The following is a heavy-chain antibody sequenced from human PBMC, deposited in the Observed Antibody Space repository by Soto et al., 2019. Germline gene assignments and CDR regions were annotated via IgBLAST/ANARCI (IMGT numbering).Heavy chain of an antibody. CDR1: GFTFRSYE. V-gene: IGHV3-48*03. CDR3: ARDAHYDYVWGSYRPVTDAFDI. J-gene: IGHJ3*02. CDR2: ISSSGSTI. D-gene: IGHD3-16*02. Sequence: WGSLRLSCAASGFTFRSYEINFFRQSPFKWLEWVSYISSSGSTIYYADSVKGRFTISRDNAKNSLYLQMNSLRAEDTAVYYCARDAHYDYVWGSYRPVTDAFDIWGQGTMVTVSS.